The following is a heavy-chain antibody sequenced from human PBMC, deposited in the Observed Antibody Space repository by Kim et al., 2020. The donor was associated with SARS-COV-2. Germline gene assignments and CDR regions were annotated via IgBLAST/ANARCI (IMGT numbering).Heavy chain of an antibody. J-gene: IGHJ4*02. CDR3: ARTWLAGYFDY. V-gene: IGHV4-30-4*01. Sequence: SETLSLTCTVSGGSISSGDYYWSWIRQPPGKGLEWIGYIYYSGSTYYNPSLKSRVTISVDTSKNQFSLKLSSVTAADTAVYYCARTWLAGYFDYWGQGTLVTVSS. D-gene: IGHD3-9*01. CDR1: GGSISSGDYY. CDR2: IYYSGST.